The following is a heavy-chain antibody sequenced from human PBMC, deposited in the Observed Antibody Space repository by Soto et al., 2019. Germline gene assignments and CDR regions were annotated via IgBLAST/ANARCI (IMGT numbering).Heavy chain of an antibody. V-gene: IGHV3-30*03. D-gene: IGHD4-4*01. CDR2: ISYDGSNI. J-gene: IGHJ4*02. CDR3: VSWDGYNKYFFG. CDR1: GFAFSKYD. Sequence: GGSLRLSCAASGFAFSKYDINWVRQAPGKGLEWVALISYDGSNIRFRDSVKDRFTISRDNARNTVVLQANSLTSEDTAVYYCVSWDGYNKYFFGWGQGTLVTVS.